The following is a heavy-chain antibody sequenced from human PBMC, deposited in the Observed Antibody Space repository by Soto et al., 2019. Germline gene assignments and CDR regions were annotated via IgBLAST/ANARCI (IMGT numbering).Heavy chain of an antibody. Sequence: QVQLVQSGAEVKKPGSSVKVSCKASGDTYSSYEINWVRQAPGLGLEWMGGIVPVYGPANNAPKFQGRVTLIADVSTGTTYMELSSLRSEDTAVYFCARDAAPHSSGWHYGGQGTLVTVSS. CDR1: GDTYSSYE. V-gene: IGHV1-69*12. D-gene: IGHD6-19*01. CDR2: IVPVYGPA. CDR3: ARDAAPHSSGWHY. J-gene: IGHJ4*02.